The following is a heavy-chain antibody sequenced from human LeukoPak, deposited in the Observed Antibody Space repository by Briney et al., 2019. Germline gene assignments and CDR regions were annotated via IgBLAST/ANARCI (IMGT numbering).Heavy chain of an antibody. Sequence: GGSLRLSCAASGFTFSDAWMNWVRQAPGKGLEWVGRIRRKTEGGTTDYAAPAKGRFIISRDDSKDTLYLQMNSLKIEDTAVYHCTTGNYGPCWGQGTLVTVSS. CDR2: IRRKTEGGTT. CDR1: GFTFSDAW. CDR3: TTGNYGPC. J-gene: IGHJ4*02. V-gene: IGHV3-15*07. D-gene: IGHD4-17*01.